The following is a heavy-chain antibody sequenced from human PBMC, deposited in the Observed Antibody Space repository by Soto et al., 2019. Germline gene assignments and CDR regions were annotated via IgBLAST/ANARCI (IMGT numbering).Heavy chain of an antibody. V-gene: IGHV3-30-3*01. CDR1: GFTFSSYA. Sequence: GGSLRLSCAASGFTFSSYAMHWVRQAPGKGLEWVAVISYDGSTKYYADSVKGRFTISRDNSKNTLYLQMNSLRPEDTAVYYCTRGESYYYDSSGYPSGDYWCLGTRVTVSS. CDR3: TRGESYYYDSSGYPSGDY. D-gene: IGHD3-22*01. CDR2: ISYDGSTK. J-gene: IGHJ4*02.